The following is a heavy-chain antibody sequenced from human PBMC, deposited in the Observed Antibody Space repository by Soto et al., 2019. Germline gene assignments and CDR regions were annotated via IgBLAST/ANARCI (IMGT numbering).Heavy chain of an antibody. J-gene: IGHJ5*02. CDR1: GGSISSSSYS. V-gene: IGHV4-39*07. CDR3: ARDHTNWFDP. Sequence: SETLSLTCTVSGGSISSSSYSWGWIRQPPGKGLEWIGSIYYSGSTYYNPSLKSRVTISVDPSKNQFSLKLSSVTAADTAVYYCARDHTNWFDPWGQGTLVTVS. CDR2: IYYSGST.